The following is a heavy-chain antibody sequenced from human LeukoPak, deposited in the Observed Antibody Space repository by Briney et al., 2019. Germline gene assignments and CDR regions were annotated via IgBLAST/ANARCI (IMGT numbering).Heavy chain of an antibody. CDR3: AREYSTSSEGDYFDY. CDR1: GDSISSSTYY. Sequence: SETLSLTCTVSGDSISSSTYYWGWIRQPPGKGLEWIGYIYHSGSTNYNPSLKSRVTISLDTSRNQFSLRLSSVTAADTAVFCAREYSTSSEGDYFDYWGQGSLVTVSS. CDR2: IYHSGST. V-gene: IGHV4-61*01. D-gene: IGHD6-6*01. J-gene: IGHJ4*02.